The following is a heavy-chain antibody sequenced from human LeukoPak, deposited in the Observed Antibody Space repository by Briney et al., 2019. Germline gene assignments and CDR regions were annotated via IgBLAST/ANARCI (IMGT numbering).Heavy chain of an antibody. Sequence: PSETLSLTCTVSGDSISSSSYYWGWIRQPPGKGLEWIGNIYYSGTTYYNPSLKSRVTISVDTSKNQFSLKLSSVTAADTAVYYCASDGAYSGSYYPFDYWGQGTLVTVSS. CDR1: GDSISSSSYY. CDR2: IYYSGTT. V-gene: IGHV4-39*01. CDR3: ASDGAYSGSYYPFDY. J-gene: IGHJ4*02. D-gene: IGHD1-26*01.